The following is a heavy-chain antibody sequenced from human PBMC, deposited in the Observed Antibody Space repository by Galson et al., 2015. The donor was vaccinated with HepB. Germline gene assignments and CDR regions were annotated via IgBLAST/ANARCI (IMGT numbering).Heavy chain of an antibody. Sequence: LRLSCAASGFTFSSYSMNWVRQAPGKGLEWVSSISSSSSYIYYADSVKGRFTISRDNAKNSLYLQMNSLRAEDTAVYYCARDNSGSYYSGTDYWGQGTLVTVSS. J-gene: IGHJ4*02. V-gene: IGHV3-21*01. CDR3: ARDNSGSYYSGTDY. D-gene: IGHD1-26*01. CDR2: ISSSSSYI. CDR1: GFTFSSYS.